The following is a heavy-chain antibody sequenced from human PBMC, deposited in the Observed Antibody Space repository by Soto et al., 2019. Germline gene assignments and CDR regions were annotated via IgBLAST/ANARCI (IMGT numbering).Heavy chain of an antibody. V-gene: IGHV3-30-3*01. D-gene: IGHD3-3*01. CDR3: ARDGPTIFRVVIRYYYYGMDV. CDR2: ISYDGSNK. Sequence: QVQLVESGGGVVQPGRSLRLSCAASGFTFSSYAMHWVRQAPGKGLERVAVISYDGSNKYYADSVKGRFTISRDNSKNTLYLQMNSLRAEDTAVYYCARDGPTIFRVVIRYYYYGMDVWGQGTTVTVSS. J-gene: IGHJ6*02. CDR1: GFTFSSYA.